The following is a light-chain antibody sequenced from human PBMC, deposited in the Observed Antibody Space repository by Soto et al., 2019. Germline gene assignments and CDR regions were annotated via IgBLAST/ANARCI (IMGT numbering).Light chain of an antibody. J-gene: IGKJ1*01. CDR1: ESISSW. Sequence: DIQMTQSTSTLSASIGDRVVITCRASESISSWLAWYQQKPGKAPTVLISDVSHLESGVPSRFSGSGSGREFTLTISSLQPDDFATYYCQQYNTYSPTFGQGTKVDIK. CDR3: QQYNTYSPT. CDR2: DVS. V-gene: IGKV1-5*01.